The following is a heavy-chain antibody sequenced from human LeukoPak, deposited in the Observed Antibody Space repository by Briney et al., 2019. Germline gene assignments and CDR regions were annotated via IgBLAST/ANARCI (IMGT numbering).Heavy chain of an antibody. V-gene: IGHV3-11*04. J-gene: IGHJ6*03. CDR3: ARVGRGLYCSGGSCSRFSYYYMDV. CDR1: QFTFSDYY. CDR2: ITSSGSTI. D-gene: IGHD2-15*01. Sequence: PGGSLRLSCAASQFTFSDYYMSWIRQAPGKGLEWVSYITSSGSTIYYADSVRGRFTISRDNAKNSLYLLMNSLRAEDTAVYYCARVGRGLYCSGGSCSRFSYYYMDVWGKGTTVTVSS.